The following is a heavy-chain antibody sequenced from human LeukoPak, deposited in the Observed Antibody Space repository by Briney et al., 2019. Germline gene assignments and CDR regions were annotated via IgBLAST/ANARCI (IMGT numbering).Heavy chain of an antibody. J-gene: IGHJ4*02. Sequence: GGSLRLSCAASGSTFSSYGMHWVRQAPGKGLEWVAVISYDGSNKYYADSVKGRFTISRDNSKNTLYLQMNSLRAEDTAVYYCAKELSSGYYGYYFDYWGQGTLVTVSS. D-gene: IGHD6-19*01. V-gene: IGHV3-30*18. CDR3: AKELSSGYYGYYFDY. CDR1: GSTFSSYG. CDR2: ISYDGSNK.